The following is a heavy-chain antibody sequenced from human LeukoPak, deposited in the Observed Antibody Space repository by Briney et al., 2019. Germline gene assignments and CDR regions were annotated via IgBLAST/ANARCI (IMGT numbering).Heavy chain of an antibody. V-gene: IGHV3-21*01. CDR2: ISSSSSYI. Sequence: PGGSLRLSCAASGFTFSSYSMNWVRQAPGKGLEWVSSISSSSSYIYYADSVKGRFTISRDNAKNSLYLQMNSLRAEDTAVYYCARVYGDYDSYYYYYMDVWGEGTTVTISS. CDR3: ARVYGDYDSYYYYYMDV. D-gene: IGHD4-17*01. CDR1: GFTFSSYS. J-gene: IGHJ6*03.